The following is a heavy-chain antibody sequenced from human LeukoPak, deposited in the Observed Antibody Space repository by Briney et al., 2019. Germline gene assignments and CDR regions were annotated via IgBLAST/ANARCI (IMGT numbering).Heavy chain of an antibody. Sequence: ASVKVSCKASAYTFTGYYMHWVRQAPGQGLEWMGWINPNSGGTNYAQKFQGRVTMTRDTSISTAYMELSRLRSDDTAVYYCARYCSSTRGFDYWGQGTLVTVSS. CDR2: INPNSGGT. D-gene: IGHD2-2*01. CDR1: AYTFTGYY. V-gene: IGHV1-2*02. CDR3: ARYCSSTRGFDY. J-gene: IGHJ4*02.